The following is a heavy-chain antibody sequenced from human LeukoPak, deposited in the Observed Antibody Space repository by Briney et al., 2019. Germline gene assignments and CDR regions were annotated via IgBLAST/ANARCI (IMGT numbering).Heavy chain of an antibody. J-gene: IGHJ5*02. V-gene: IGHV4-34*01. Sequence: ASETLSLTCAVYGGSFSGYYWSWTRQPPGKGLEWIGEINHSGSTNYNPSLKSRVTISVDTSKNQFSLKLSSVTAADTAVYYCARGVAAAWRGLDWFDPWGQGTLVTVSS. CDR2: INHSGST. CDR3: ARGVAAAWRGLDWFDP. CDR1: GGSFSGYY. D-gene: IGHD6-13*01.